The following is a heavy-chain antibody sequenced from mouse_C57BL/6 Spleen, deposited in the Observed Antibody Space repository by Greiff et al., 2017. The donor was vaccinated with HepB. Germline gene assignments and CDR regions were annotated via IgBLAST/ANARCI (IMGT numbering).Heavy chain of an antibody. D-gene: IGHD2-10*01. Sequence: EVQLVESGGGLVKPGGSLKLSCAASGFTFSDYGMHWVRLAPEKGLEWVAYISSGSSTIYYADTVKGRFTISRDNAKNTLFLQMTSLRSEDTAMYYCARGSYYGNYFDYWGQGTTLTVSS. CDR1: GFTFSDYG. V-gene: IGHV5-17*01. CDR3: ARGSYYGNYFDY. CDR2: ISSGSSTI. J-gene: IGHJ2*01.